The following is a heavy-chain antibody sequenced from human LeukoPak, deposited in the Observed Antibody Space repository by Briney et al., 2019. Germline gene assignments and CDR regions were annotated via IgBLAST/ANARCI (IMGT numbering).Heavy chain of an antibody. CDR2: IKQDGSEK. D-gene: IGHD3-22*01. V-gene: IGHV3-7*01. Sequence: GGSLRLSCAASGFTFSSYWMSWVRQAPEKGLEWVANIKQDGSEKYYVDSVKGRFTISRDNAKNSLYLQMNSLRAEDTAVYYCARDPNQYYYDSSGYYYGYWGQGTLVTVSS. J-gene: IGHJ4*02. CDR1: GFTFSSYW. CDR3: ARDPNQYYYDSSGYYYGY.